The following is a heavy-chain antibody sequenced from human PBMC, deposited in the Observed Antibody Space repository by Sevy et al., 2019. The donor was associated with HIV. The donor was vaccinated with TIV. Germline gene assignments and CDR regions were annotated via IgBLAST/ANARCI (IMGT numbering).Heavy chain of an antibody. Sequence: SETLSLTCTVSGDSVSGGNYYWSWIRQPPGKGLEWIGYIYYSGSTNYNPSLKSRVTISIDRSKNQFSLRLTSVTAADTAVYYCARGLFDYWGQGTLVTVSS. J-gene: IGHJ4*02. V-gene: IGHV4-61*01. CDR1: GDSVSGGNYY. CDR3: ARGLFDY. CDR2: IYYSGST.